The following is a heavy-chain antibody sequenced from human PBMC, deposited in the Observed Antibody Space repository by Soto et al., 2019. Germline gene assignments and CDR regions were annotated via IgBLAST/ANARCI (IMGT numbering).Heavy chain of an antibody. CDR2: MSYDGSHQ. CDR1: GFTLSGND. CDR3: AKGGWYTSSSPSDC. D-gene: IGHD6-6*01. J-gene: IGHJ4*02. Sequence: QVQLVESGGGVVQPGRSLRLSCAASGFTLSGNDMHWVRQAPGKGPEWVAVMSYDGSHQYYADSVKGRFTISRDTSKSTLYLQMNSLRTEDTAVCYCAKGGWYTSSSPSDCWGQGTLVTVSS. V-gene: IGHV3-30*18.